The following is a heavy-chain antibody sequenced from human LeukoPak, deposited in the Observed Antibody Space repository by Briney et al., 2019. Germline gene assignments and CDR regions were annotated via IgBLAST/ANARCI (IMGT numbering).Heavy chain of an antibody. J-gene: IGHJ2*01. CDR3: VRDEEDYDIYFDL. V-gene: IGHV3-30*04. Sequence: GGPLRLSCAASGFTFNKYNMHWVRQAPGKGLEWVAFISNDGGNEYYSDSMKGRFTISRDNSKNTLYLQMNSLRLEDTGVYYCVRDEEDYDIYFDLWGRGTLVTVSS. CDR2: ISNDGGNE. CDR1: GFTFNKYN. D-gene: IGHD4-17*01.